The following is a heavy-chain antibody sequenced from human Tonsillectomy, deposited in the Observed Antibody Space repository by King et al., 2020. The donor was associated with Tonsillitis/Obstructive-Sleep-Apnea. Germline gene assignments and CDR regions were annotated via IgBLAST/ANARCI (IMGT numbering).Heavy chain of an antibody. V-gene: IGHV3-9*01. CDR3: SKATYYYDGSDSYYFDT. J-gene: IGHJ4*02. CDR1: GFTFDDDA. Sequence: VQLVESGGGLAQPGRSLRLSCVASGFTFDDDAMHWVRQAPGRDLEWVSGISWNSANVAYADSVKGRFTISRDNAKNSLYLQMNSLRPEDTAFYYCSKATYYYDGSDSYYFDTWGQGTLVTVSS. D-gene: IGHD3-22*01. CDR2: ISWNSANV.